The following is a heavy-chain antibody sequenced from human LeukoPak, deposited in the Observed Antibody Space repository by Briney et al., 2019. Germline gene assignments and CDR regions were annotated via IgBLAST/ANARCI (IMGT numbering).Heavy chain of an antibody. Sequence: ASVKVSCKASGYTFTSYDIHWVRQAPGQGLEWMGIINPSGGNTNYAQKFQGRVTMTRDTSTSTVYMELSSLRSEDTAVYYCVNSFCSDGTCYHRFDYWGQGTLVTVSS. CDR3: VNSFCSDGTCYHRFDY. V-gene: IGHV1-46*01. CDR1: GYTFTSYD. CDR2: INPSGGNT. J-gene: IGHJ4*02. D-gene: IGHD2-15*01.